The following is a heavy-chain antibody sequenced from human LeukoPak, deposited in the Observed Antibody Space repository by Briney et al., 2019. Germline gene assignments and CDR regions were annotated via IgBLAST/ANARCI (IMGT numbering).Heavy chain of an antibody. D-gene: IGHD3-16*02. CDR2: INHSGST. CDR3: ARLFYRYDAFDI. CDR1: GGSFSGYY. V-gene: IGHV4-34*01. J-gene: IGHJ3*02. Sequence: SETLSLTCAVYGGSFSGYYWSWIRQPPGMGLQWIGEINHSGSTNYNPSLKSRVTISVDTSKNRFSLKLSSVTAADTAVYYCARLFYRYDAFDIWGQGTMVTVSS.